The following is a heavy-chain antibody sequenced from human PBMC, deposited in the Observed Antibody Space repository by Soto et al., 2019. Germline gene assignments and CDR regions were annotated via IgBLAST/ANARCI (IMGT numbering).Heavy chain of an antibody. Sequence: PGGSLRLSCAASGFTFSSYGMHWVRQAPGKGLEWVAVIWYDGSNKYYADSVKGRFTISRDNSKNTLYLQMNSLRAEDTAVYYCGKDLDSRGWSPPPHWFDPWGQGTLVTVSS. V-gene: IGHV3-33*06. CDR3: GKDLDSRGWSPPPHWFDP. J-gene: IGHJ5*02. D-gene: IGHD6-19*01. CDR2: IWYDGSNK. CDR1: GFTFSSYG.